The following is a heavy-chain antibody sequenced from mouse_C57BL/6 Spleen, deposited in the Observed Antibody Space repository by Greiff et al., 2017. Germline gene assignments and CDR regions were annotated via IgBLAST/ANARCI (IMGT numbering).Heavy chain of an antibody. D-gene: IGHD2-5*01. V-gene: IGHV1-53*01. CDR1: GYTFTSYW. CDR2: INPSNGGT. Sequence: QVQLQQPGTELVKPGASVKLSCKASGYTFTSYWMHWVKQRPGQGLEWIGNINPSNGGTNSNEKFKSKATLTVDKSSSTAYMQLSSLTSEDSAVYYCARNPPYYSNYDYYAMDYWGQGTSVTVSS. J-gene: IGHJ4*01. CDR3: ARNPPYYSNYDYYAMDY.